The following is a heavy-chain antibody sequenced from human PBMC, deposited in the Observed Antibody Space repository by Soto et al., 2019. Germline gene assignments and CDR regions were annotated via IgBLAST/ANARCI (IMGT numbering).Heavy chain of an antibody. CDR1: GLTVSTNY. Sequence: EVQLVESGGGLVQPGGSLRISCAASGLTVSTNYMSWVRQAPGKGLEWVSIIYYGGTTYYADSVKGRFTISRDDSNNTLYLQIHSLRAEDTAVYYCARDYDTSRGDWAYYGIDVWGQGTTVTVSS. CDR2: IYYGGTT. V-gene: IGHV3-66*01. J-gene: IGHJ6*02. CDR3: ARDYDTSRGDWAYYGIDV. D-gene: IGHD3-9*01.